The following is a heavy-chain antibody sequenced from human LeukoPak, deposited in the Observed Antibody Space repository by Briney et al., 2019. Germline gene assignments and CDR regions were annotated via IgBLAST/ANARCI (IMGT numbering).Heavy chain of an antibody. CDR3: AKFIRADSFDY. J-gene: IGHJ4*02. CDR2: ISYDGSNK. V-gene: IGHV3-30*18. Sequence: GGSLRLSCAASGFTFSSCGMHWVRQAPGKGLEWVAVISYDGSNKYYADSVKGRFTISRDNSKNTLYLQMNSLRAEDTAVYYCAKFIRADSFDYWGQGTLVTVSS. D-gene: IGHD3-10*01. CDR1: GFTFSSCG.